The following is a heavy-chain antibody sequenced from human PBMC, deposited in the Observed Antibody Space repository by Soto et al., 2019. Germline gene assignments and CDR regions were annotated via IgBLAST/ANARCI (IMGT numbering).Heavy chain of an antibody. J-gene: IGHJ4*02. D-gene: IGHD2-15*01. CDR2: ISANSGDT. CDR1: GYTFTSYG. Sequence: GASVKVSCKASGYTFTSYGFSWVRQAPGQGLEWVGWISANSGDTNSARKFQGRVTLTTDTSTGTAHMDLTSLRSDDTAVYYCARDFRSSCTGSSCIYFDYWGQGTQVTVSS. V-gene: IGHV1-18*01. CDR3: ARDFRSSCTGSSCIYFDY.